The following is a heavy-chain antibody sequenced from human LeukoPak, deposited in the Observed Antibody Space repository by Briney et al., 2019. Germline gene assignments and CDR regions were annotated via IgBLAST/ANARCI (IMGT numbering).Heavy chain of an antibody. CDR3: ASINSSGWEPFDY. CDR1: GGSISTSTYY. J-gene: IGHJ4*02. V-gene: IGHV4-61*01. CDR2: IYYSGST. Sequence: SETLSLTCTVSGGSISTSTYYWSWIRQPPGKGLEWIGYIYYSGSTNYNPSLKSRVTISVDTSKNQFSLKLSSVTAADTAVYYCASINSSGWEPFDYWGQGTLVTVSS. D-gene: IGHD6-19*01.